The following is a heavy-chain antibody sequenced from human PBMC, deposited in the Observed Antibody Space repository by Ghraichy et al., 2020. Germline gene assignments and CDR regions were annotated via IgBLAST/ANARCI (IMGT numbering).Heavy chain of an antibody. D-gene: IGHD2-2*01. Sequence: GESLNISCAASGFTFSSYSMNWVRQAPGKGLEWVSYISSSSSTIYYADSVKGRFTISRDNAKNSLYLQMNSLRDEDTAVYYCARDDWDPYCSSTSCDYYYYYGMDVWGQGTTVTVSS. CDR3: ARDDWDPYCSSTSCDYYYYYGMDV. CDR2: ISSSSSTI. V-gene: IGHV3-48*02. CDR1: GFTFSSYS. J-gene: IGHJ6*02.